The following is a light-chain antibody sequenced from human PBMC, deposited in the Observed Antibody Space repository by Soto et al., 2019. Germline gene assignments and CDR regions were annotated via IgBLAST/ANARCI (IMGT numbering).Light chain of an antibody. CDR3: QQYSNWPPWT. Sequence: EIVMTQSPATLAVFPGETATLACRASQSLSGNLAWYQQKPGQAPRLLIFRASTRATGIPARFSGRGSGTEFALTISGLQSEDFAVYYCQQYSNWPPWTFGPGTRLEIK. V-gene: IGKV3-15*01. J-gene: IGKJ5*01. CDR2: RAS. CDR1: QSLSGN.